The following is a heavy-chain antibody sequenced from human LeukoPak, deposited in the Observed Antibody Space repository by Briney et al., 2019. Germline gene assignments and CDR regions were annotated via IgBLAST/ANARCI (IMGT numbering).Heavy chain of an antibody. CDR3: ARYSGSFHYAFDI. CDR1: GYTFTGYY. D-gene: IGHD1-26*01. Sequence: GASVKVSCKASGYTFTGYYMHWVRQAPGQGLEWMGWINPNSGGTNYARKFQGRVTMTRDTSISTAYMELSRLRSDDTAVYYCARYSGSFHYAFDIWGQGTMVTVSS. J-gene: IGHJ3*02. V-gene: IGHV1-2*02. CDR2: INPNSGGT.